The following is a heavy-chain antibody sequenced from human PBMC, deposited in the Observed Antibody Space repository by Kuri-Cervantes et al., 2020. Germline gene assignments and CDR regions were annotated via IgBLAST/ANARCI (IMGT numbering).Heavy chain of an antibody. CDR3: ARVGSDYYDSSGYYWASYMDV. Sequence: GESLKISCAASGFTFSSYGMHWVRQAPGKGLEWVAVIWYDGSNKYYADSVKGRFTISRDNSKNTLYLQMNSLRAEDTAMYYCARVGSDYYDSSGYYWASYMDVWGKGTTVTVSS. CDR2: IWYDGSNK. J-gene: IGHJ6*03. V-gene: IGHV3-33*08. D-gene: IGHD3-22*01. CDR1: GFTFSSYG.